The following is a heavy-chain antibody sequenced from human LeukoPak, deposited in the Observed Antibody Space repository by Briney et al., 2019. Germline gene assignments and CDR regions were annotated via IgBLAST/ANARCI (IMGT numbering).Heavy chain of an antibody. CDR2: INHSGST. J-gene: IGHJ6*04. Sequence: PSETLSLTCAVYGGSFSGYYWSWIRQPPGKGLEWIGEINHSGSTNYNPSLKSRVTISVDTSKNQFSPKLSSVTAADTAVYYCARRYSGYNYYYYYGMDVWGKGTTVTVSS. D-gene: IGHD5-12*01. CDR3: ARRYSGYNYYYYYGMDV. V-gene: IGHV4-34*01. CDR1: GGSFSGYY.